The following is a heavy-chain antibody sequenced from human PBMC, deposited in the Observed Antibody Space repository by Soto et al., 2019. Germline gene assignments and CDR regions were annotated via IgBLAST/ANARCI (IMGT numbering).Heavy chain of an antibody. D-gene: IGHD1-7*01. CDR2: ISSSSSTI. CDR1: GFTFSSYS. V-gene: IGHV3-48*04. Sequence: GGSLRLSCAAAGFTFSSYSMNWVRQAPGKGLEWVSYISSSSSTIYYADSVKGRFTISRDNAKNSLYLQMNSLRAEDTAVYYCARDRKYNWNYDWFDPWGQGTLVTVSS. J-gene: IGHJ5*02. CDR3: ARDRKYNWNYDWFDP.